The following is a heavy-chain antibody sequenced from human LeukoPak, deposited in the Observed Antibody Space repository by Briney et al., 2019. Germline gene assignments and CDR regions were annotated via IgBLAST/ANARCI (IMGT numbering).Heavy chain of an antibody. V-gene: IGHV3-20*04. CDR3: ARSLQQLVRPHDAFDI. CDR1: GFTFDDYG. Sequence: GGSLRLSCAASGFTFDDYGMSWVRQAPGMGLELVSGINWNGGSTGYADSVKGRFTISRDNAKNSLYLQMNSLRAEETALYYCARSLQQLVRPHDAFDIWGQGTMVTVSS. CDR2: INWNGGST. D-gene: IGHD6-13*01. J-gene: IGHJ3*02.